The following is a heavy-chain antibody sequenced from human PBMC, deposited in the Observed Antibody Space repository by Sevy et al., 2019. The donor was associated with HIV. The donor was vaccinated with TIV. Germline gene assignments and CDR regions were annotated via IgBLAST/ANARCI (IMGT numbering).Heavy chain of an antibody. V-gene: IGHV3-7*01. CDR3: ARDAGYCSSTSCYRGDYFDY. CDR1: GFTFSGNW. J-gene: IGHJ4*02. D-gene: IGHD2-2*02. Sequence: GGSQRLSCAASGFTFSGNWMSWVRQAPGKGLEWVADIKEDGSEKYYVDSVKGRFTISRDNAKKSLYLQMNNLGAEDTAVYYCARDAGYCSSTSCYRGDYFDYWGQGTLVTVSS. CDR2: IKEDGSEK.